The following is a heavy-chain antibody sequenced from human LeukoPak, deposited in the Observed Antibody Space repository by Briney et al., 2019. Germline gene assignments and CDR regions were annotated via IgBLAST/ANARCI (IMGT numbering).Heavy chain of an antibody. Sequence: SETLSLTCTVSGGSVSSGDYYWSWIRQPPGKGLEWIGYIYYSGSTYYNPSLKSRVTISVDTSKNQFSLKLSSVTAADTAVYYCARTTYYYDSSGYFTFDYWGQGTLVTVSS. CDR2: IYYSGST. V-gene: IGHV4-30-4*08. CDR3: ARTTYYYDSSGYFTFDY. CDR1: GGSVSSGDYY. D-gene: IGHD3-22*01. J-gene: IGHJ4*02.